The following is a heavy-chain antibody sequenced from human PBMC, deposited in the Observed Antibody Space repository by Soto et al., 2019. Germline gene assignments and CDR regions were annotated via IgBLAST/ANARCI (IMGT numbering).Heavy chain of an antibody. CDR3: ARDKITGLFDY. CDR1: GGNLIGFC. V-gene: IGHV4-34*01. J-gene: IGHJ4*02. CDR2: INHSGST. D-gene: IGHD2-8*02. Sequence: SENLSLTWAVVGGNLIGFCLPWIRQPTGTGLEWIGEINHSGSTNYNPSLKSRVTISVDTSKNQFSLKLTSVTAADTAVYYCARDKITGLFDYWGQGTLVTVSS.